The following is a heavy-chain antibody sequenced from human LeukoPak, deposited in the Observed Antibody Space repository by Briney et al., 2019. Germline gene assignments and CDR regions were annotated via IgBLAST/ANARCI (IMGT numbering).Heavy chain of an antibody. CDR3: ARDRGGMIDPTDAFDI. CDR1: GFTFSSYW. D-gene: IGHD3-22*01. CDR2: IKQDGSEK. J-gene: IGHJ3*02. Sequence: GGSLRLSCAASGFTFSSYWMSWVRQAPGKGLEWVANIKQDGSEKYYVDSVKGRFTISRDNAKNSLYLQMNSLRAEDTAVYYFARDRGGMIDPTDAFDIWGQGTMVTVSS. V-gene: IGHV3-7*01.